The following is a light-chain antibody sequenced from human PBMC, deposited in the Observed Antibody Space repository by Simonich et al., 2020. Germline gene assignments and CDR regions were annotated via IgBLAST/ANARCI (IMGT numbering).Light chain of an antibody. CDR3: QVWDSSSDHPV. J-gene: IGLJ2*01. CDR2: VDS. CDR1: NTGSKS. Sequence: SYVLTQPPSVSVAPGKTARITCGGKNTGSKSGNGYQQKPGQAPVLVVYVDSDRPSGIPERFSGSNSGNTATLTISRVEAGDEADYYCQVWDSSSDHPVFGGGTKLTVL. V-gene: IGLV3-21*03.